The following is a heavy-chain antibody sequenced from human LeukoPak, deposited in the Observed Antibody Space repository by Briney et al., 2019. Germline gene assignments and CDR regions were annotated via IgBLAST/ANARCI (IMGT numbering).Heavy chain of an antibody. CDR2: INPSGGST. Sequence: ASVKVSCKASGYTFTSYYMHWVRQAPGQGLEWMGIINPSGGSTSYAQKFQGRVTMTRDTSTSTVCMELSSLRSEDTAVYYCARLIAAAGVDYYYGMDVWGQGTTVTVSS. V-gene: IGHV1-46*01. D-gene: IGHD6-13*01. CDR3: ARLIAAAGVDYYYGMDV. CDR1: GYTFTSYY. J-gene: IGHJ6*02.